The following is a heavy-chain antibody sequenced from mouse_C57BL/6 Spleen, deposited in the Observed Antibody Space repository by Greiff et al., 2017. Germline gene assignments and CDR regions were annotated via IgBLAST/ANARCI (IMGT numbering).Heavy chain of an antibody. Sequence: EVKLMESGGDLVKPGGSLKLSCAASGFTFSSYGMSWVRQTPDKRLEWVATISSGGSYTYYPDSVKGRFTISRDNAKNTLYLQMSSRKSEDTAMYYCARQTTGSTGWGTGTTVTVSS. CDR3: ARQTTGSTG. CDR2: ISSGGSYT. CDR1: GFTFSSYG. J-gene: IGHJ1*03. D-gene: IGHD1-1*01. V-gene: IGHV5-6*01.